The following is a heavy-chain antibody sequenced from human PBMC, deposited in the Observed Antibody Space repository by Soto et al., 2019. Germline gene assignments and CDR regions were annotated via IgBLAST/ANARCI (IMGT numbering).Heavy chain of an antibody. CDR2: IYYSGST. CDR1: GGSISSSNYY. Sequence: SETLSLTCTVSGGSISSSNYYWGWIRQPPGKGLEWIGSIYYSGSTYYNPSLKSRVTISVDTSKNQFSLKLSSVTAADTAVYYGGWDGGKDLFYSGMDVWGQGTTVTVSS. V-gene: IGHV4-39*01. CDR3: GWDGGKDLFYSGMDV. D-gene: IGHD2-15*01. J-gene: IGHJ6*02.